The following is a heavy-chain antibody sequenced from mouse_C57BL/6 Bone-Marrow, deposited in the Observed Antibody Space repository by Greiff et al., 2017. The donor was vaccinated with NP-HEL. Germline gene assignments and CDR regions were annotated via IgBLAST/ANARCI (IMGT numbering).Heavy chain of an antibody. CDR2: FHPYNDDT. V-gene: IGHV1-47*01. Sequence: QVQLQQSGAELVKPGASVKMSCKASGYTFTTYPIEWMKQNHGKSLEWIGNFHPYNDDTKYNEKFKGKATLTVEKSSSTVYLELSRLTSDDSAVYYGARPNYYGSIHWYFDVWGTGTTVTVSS. CDR1: GYTFTTYP. CDR3: ARPNYYGSIHWYFDV. J-gene: IGHJ1*03. D-gene: IGHD1-1*01.